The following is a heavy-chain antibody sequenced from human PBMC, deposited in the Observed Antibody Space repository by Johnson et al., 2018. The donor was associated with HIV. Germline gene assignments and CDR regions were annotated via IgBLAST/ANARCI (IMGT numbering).Heavy chain of an antibody. J-gene: IGHJ3*02. CDR1: GFTFSSYG. CDR2: ISYVSTNE. CDR3: ARDEAAVRMVANDAFDI. D-gene: IGHD6-13*01. Sequence: QVQLVESGGGVVQPGRSLRLSCAASGFTFSSYGMHWVRQAPGKGLEWVAVISYVSTNEDYADSAKGRFTISRDNSKNTLYLQMNSLRAEDTAVYYCARDEAAVRMVANDAFDIWGQGTMVTVSS. V-gene: IGHV3-33*08.